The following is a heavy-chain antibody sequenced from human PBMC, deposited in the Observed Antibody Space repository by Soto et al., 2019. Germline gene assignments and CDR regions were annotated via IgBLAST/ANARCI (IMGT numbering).Heavy chain of an antibody. CDR3: ATNRYHYHILPGPIDY. J-gene: IGHJ4*02. D-gene: IGHD3-9*01. V-gene: IGHV3-23*01. CDR1: GFTFSSYA. CDR2: ISGSGGST. Sequence: PGGSLRLSCAASGFTFSSYAMSWVRQAPGKGLEWVSGISGSGGSTYYADSVKGRFTISRDNSKNTLYLQMNSLRAEDTAVYYCATNRYHYHILPGPIDYCGQGTLVTVSS.